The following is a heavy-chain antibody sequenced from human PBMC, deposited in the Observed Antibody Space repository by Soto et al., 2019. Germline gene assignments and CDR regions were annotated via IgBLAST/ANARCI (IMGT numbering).Heavy chain of an antibody. V-gene: IGHV3-30*18. J-gene: IGHJ3*02. CDR3: PKELYDYIWGSYRHTGGSGAFDI. Sequence: QVQLVESGGGVVQPGRSLRLSCAASGFTFSSYGMHRVRQAPGKGLGWVAVISYDGSNNYYADSVKGRYTISRDNSKNSRYLQMNNQKAEHRVVYYWPKELYDYIWGSYRHTGGSGAFDIWGQGTMVNVSS. CDR1: GFTFSSYG. CDR2: ISYDGSNN. D-gene: IGHD3-16*02.